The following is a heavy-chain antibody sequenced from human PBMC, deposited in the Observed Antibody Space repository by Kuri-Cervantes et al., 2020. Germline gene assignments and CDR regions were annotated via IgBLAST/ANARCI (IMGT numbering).Heavy chain of an antibody. V-gene: IGHV3-30*02. Sequence: GGSLRLSCAASGFPFSSFGMHWVRQAPGKGLEWVAFIRYDGGNTNYPDSVKGRFTISRDNSKNTLYLQMNSLRAEDTAVYYCARDKSFGTNTQLVVGGVLYYYYGMDVWGQGTTVTVSS. CDR1: GFPFSSFG. CDR2: IRYDGGNT. CDR3: ARDKSFGTNTQLVVGGVLYYYYGMDV. D-gene: IGHD6-13*01. J-gene: IGHJ6*02.